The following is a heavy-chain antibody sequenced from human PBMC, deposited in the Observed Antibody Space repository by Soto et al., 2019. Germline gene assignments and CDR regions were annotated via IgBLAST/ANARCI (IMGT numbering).Heavy chain of an antibody. CDR1: GYTFTGYY. CDR2: INPNSGGT. CDR3: ARGGDFWSGYYPTRLKGGMDV. D-gene: IGHD3-3*01. Sequence: QVQLVQSGAEVKKPGASVKVSCKASGYTFTGYYMHWVRQAPGQGLEWMGWINPNSGGTNYAQKFQGWVTMTRDTSISTAYMEVSRLRSDDTAVYYCARGGDFWSGYYPTRLKGGMDVWGQGTTVTVSS. V-gene: IGHV1-2*04. J-gene: IGHJ6*02.